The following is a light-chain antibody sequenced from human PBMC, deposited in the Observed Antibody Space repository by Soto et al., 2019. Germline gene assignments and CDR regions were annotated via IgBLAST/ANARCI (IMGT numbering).Light chain of an antibody. CDR2: DAS. CDR1: QSISSW. J-gene: IGKJ1*01. V-gene: IGKV1-5*01. Sequence: DIRMTQSPSTLSASVGDRVTITCRASQSISSWLAWYEQKPGKAPKLLIYDASSLDSGVPSRFSGSGSGTEFTLTISSLQPDDFATYYCQQYNSYSWTFGQGTKVEIK. CDR3: QQYNSYSWT.